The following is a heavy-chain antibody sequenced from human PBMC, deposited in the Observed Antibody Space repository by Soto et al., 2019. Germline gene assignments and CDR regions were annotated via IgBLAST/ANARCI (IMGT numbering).Heavy chain of an antibody. CDR3: ARDLYDYVWGSYRPWAFDI. CDR1: GGYISSYD. D-gene: IGHD3-16*02. Sequence: SETLSLTCTVSGGYISSYDWSWIRQPPGKGLEWIGYIYYSGSTNYNPSLKSRATISVDTSKNQFSLKLSSVTAADTAVYYCARDLYDYVWGSYRPWAFDIWGQGTMVTVSS. V-gene: IGHV4-59*01. CDR2: IYYSGST. J-gene: IGHJ3*02.